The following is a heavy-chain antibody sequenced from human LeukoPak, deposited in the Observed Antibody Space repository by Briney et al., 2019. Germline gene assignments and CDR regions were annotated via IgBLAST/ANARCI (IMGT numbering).Heavy chain of an antibody. CDR2: ISYDGSNK. Sequence: GRSLRLSCAASGFTFSSYAMHWVRQAPGKGLEGVAVISYDGSNKYYADSVKGRFTISRDNSKNTLYLQMNSLRAEDTAVYYCARRRDGYSTLDYWGKGTLVTVSS. V-gene: IGHV3-30-3*01. CDR3: ARRRDGYSTLDY. CDR1: GFTFSSYA. J-gene: IGHJ4*02. D-gene: IGHD5-24*01.